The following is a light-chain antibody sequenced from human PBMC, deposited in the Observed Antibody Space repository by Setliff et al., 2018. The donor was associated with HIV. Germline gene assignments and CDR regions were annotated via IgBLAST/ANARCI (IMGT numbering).Light chain of an antibody. CDR2: DVT. CDR1: SSDVGGYNY. J-gene: IGLJ1*01. CDR3: CSYAGSYTSLYV. Sequence: QSVLAQPRSVSGSPGQSVTISCTGTSSDVGGYNYVSWYQHLPGKAPKLIIYDVTKRPSGVPDRFSGSKSGNTASLTISGLQSEDEADYYCCSYAGSYTSLYVFGTGTKGTVL. V-gene: IGLV2-11*01.